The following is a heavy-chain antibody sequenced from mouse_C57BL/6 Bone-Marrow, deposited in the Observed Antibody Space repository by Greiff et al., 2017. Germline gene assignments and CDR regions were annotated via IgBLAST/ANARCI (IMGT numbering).Heavy chain of an antibody. CDR3: ARALYYYGCAY. Sequence: EVQLQESGPGMVKPSQSLSLTCTVTGYSITSGYDWHWIRHFPGNKLEWLGYISYSGSTNSNPSLKSRISITHDTSKNHFFLKLNSVTTEDTATYYCARALYYYGCAYWGQGTLVTVSA. J-gene: IGHJ3*01. CDR2: ISYSGST. CDR1: GYSITSGYD. D-gene: IGHD1-1*01. V-gene: IGHV3-1*01.